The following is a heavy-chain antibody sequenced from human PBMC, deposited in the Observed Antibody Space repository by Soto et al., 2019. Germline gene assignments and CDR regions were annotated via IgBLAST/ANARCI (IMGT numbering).Heavy chain of an antibody. CDR2: IKQDGSEK. J-gene: IGHJ4*02. D-gene: IGHD5-12*01. V-gene: IGHV3-7*03. CDR3: ARDTTISGYDYPSLFDY. Sequence: GGSLRLSCAASGFTFSSYWMSWVRQAPGKGLEWVANIKQDGSEKYYVDSVKGRFTISRDNAKNSLYLQMNSLRAEDTAVYYCARDTTISGYDYPSLFDYWGQGTLVTVSS. CDR1: GFTFSSYW.